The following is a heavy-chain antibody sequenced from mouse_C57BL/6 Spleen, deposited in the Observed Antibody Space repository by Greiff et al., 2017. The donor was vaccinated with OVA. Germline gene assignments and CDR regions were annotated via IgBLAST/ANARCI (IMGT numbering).Heavy chain of an antibody. V-gene: IGHV1-50*01. D-gene: IGHD3-2*02. CDR1: GYTFTSYW. CDR3: ADSSGYGY. CDR2: IDPSDSYT. Sequence: QVQLQQPGAELVKPGASVKLSCKASGYTFTSYWMQWVKQRPGQGLEWIGEIDPSDSYTNYNQKFKGKATLTVDTSSSTAYMQLSSLTSEDSAVYYCADSSGYGYWGQGTTLTVSS. J-gene: IGHJ2*01.